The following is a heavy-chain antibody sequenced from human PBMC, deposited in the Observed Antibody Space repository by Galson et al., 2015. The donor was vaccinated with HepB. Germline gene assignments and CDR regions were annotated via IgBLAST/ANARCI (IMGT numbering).Heavy chain of an antibody. CDR3: ATNTPAAVMRASGMDV. CDR1: GSILSSYS. D-gene: IGHD2-2*01. J-gene: IGHJ6*02. CDR2: MSSSTNYI. V-gene: IGHV3-21*01. Sequence: SLRLSCAASGSILSSYSMNWVRQAPGKGLEWVSHMSSSTNYIYYADSVKGRFTVSIDNAKNSLFLQMNSLRAEDTAVYYCATNTPAAVMRASGMDVWGQGTAVTVSS.